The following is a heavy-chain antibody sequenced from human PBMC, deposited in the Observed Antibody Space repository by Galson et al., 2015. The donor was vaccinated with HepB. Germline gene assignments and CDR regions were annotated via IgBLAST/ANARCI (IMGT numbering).Heavy chain of an antibody. J-gene: IGHJ4*02. CDR2: ISYDESEK. Sequence: SLRLSCAASGITLSRYGIHWVRQAPGKGLEWVAVISYDESEKYYANSVKGRFIISRDKSKNVVYLQMNSLRPEDTAVYYCAKVGRSSSWYIDYWGQGTLVTVSS. CDR1: GITLSRYG. V-gene: IGHV3-30*18. D-gene: IGHD6-13*01. CDR3: AKVGRSSSWYIDY.